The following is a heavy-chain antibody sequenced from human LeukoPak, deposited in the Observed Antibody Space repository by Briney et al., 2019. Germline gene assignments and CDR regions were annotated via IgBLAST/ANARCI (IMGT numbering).Heavy chain of an antibody. J-gene: IGHJ5*02. D-gene: IGHD2-8*01. V-gene: IGHV5-51*01. CDR3: AISKLYTTQGFDP. Sequence: GESLKISCKGSGYSFTSYWIGWVRQMPGKGLEWMGIIYPGDSDTRYSPSFQGQVTISADKSISTAYLQWSSLKASDTAMYYCAISKLYTTQGFDPWGQGTLVTVSS. CDR2: IYPGDSDT. CDR1: GYSFTSYW.